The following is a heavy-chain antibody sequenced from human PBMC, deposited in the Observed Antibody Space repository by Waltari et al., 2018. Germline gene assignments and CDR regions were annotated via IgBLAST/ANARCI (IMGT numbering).Heavy chain of an antibody. Sequence: QVQLQESGPGLVKPSQTLSLTCTVSGGSISSGSYYWRWIRQPAGKGLEWIGRIYTSGSTNYNPSLKSRVTISVDTSKNQFSLKLSSVTAADTAVYYCARDRDSSSGWFDPWGQGTLVTVSS. CDR3: ARDRDSSSGWFDP. CDR1: GGSISSGSYY. V-gene: IGHV4-61*02. D-gene: IGHD6-19*01. CDR2: IYTSGST. J-gene: IGHJ5*02.